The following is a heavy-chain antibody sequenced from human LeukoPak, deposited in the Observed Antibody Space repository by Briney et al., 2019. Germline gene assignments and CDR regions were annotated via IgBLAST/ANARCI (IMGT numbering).Heavy chain of an antibody. J-gene: IGHJ4*02. CDR2: INHSGSA. CDR1: GGSFSGYY. Sequence: SETLSLTCAVSGGSFSGYYWTWIRQPPGKGLEWIGEINHSGSANYNPSLKSRVTIGTSKNQFSLKLSSVTAADTAVYYCARGQGTVTTHWGQGTLVTVSS. V-gene: IGHV4-34*01. CDR3: ARGQGTVTTH. D-gene: IGHD4-17*01.